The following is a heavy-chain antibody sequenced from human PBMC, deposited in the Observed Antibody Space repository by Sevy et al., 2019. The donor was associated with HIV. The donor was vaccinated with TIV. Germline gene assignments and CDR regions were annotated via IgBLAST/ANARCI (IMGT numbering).Heavy chain of an antibody. Sequence: SETLSLTCTVSGGSISSSSYYWGWIRQPPGKGLGWIGSIYYSGSTYYNPSLKSRVTISVDTSKNQFSLKLSSVTAADTAVYYCARHSRAWWWIDYWGQGTLVTVSS. J-gene: IGHJ4*02. CDR2: IYYSGST. CDR1: GGSISSSSYY. D-gene: IGHD2-21*01. V-gene: IGHV4-39*01. CDR3: ARHSRAWWWIDY.